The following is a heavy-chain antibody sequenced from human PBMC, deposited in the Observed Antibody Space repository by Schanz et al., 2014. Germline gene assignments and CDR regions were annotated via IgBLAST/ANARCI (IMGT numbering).Heavy chain of an antibody. CDR3: ARDALRGATGGYGMDV. D-gene: IGHD2-8*02. CDR1: GFTFSDYY. Sequence: LRLSCAASGFTFSDYYMSWIRQPPGKGLEWIGEIYHSGNTNYNASLKSRVTISVDKSKNQFSLKVRSVTAADTAVYYCARDALRGATGGYGMDVWGQGTTVTVSS. V-gene: IGHV4-34*01. CDR2: IYHSGNT. J-gene: IGHJ6*02.